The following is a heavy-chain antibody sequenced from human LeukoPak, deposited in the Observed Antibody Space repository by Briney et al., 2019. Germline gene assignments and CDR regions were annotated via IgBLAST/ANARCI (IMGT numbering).Heavy chain of an antibody. CDR3: AREDVIRYFDGYGY. CDR1: GGSISSGSYY. Sequence: SETLSLTCTVSGGSISSGSYYWSWIRQPAGKGLEWIGRIYTSGSTNYNPSLKSRVTISVDTPKNQFSLKLSSVTAADTAVYYCAREDVIRYFDGYGYWGQGTLVTVSS. CDR2: IYTSGST. D-gene: IGHD3-9*01. V-gene: IGHV4-61*02. J-gene: IGHJ4*02.